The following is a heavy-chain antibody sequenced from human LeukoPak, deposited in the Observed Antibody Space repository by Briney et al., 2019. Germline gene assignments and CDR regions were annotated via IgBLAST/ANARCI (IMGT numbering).Heavy chain of an antibody. CDR1: GGSLSSGGYY. Sequence: SQTLSLTCTVSGGSLSSGGYYWSWIRQHPGKGLEWIGYIYYSGSTYYNPSLKSRVTISVDTSKNQFSLKLSSVTAADTAVYYCARALPTLVAATPAPPKYYYYYMDVWGKGTTVTVSS. CDR2: IYYSGST. CDR3: ARALPTLVAATPAPPKYYYYYMDV. V-gene: IGHV4-31*03. D-gene: IGHD2-15*01. J-gene: IGHJ6*03.